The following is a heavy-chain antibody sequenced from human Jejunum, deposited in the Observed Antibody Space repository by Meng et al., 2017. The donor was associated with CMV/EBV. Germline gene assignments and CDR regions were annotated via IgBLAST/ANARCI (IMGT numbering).Heavy chain of an antibody. Sequence: VSGASITDSYWAWLRRTPGKGLEWIGYVYHTGTTHYNPSLKSRVAISADTSKNQFSLRLNSVTAADTALYYCARDTFARRNGMDVWGQGIAGTVSS. V-gene: IGHV4-59*01. CDR1: GASITDSY. J-gene: IGHJ6*02. CDR3: ARDTFARRNGMDV. CDR2: VYHTGTT.